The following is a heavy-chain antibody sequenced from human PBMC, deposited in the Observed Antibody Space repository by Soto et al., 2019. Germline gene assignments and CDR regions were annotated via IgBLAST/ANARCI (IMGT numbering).Heavy chain of an antibody. D-gene: IGHD3-3*02. V-gene: IGHV1-18*03. CDR2: IRPYKGMR. CDR1: GYTFTSLG. CDR3: ARIRRRTDTPEARLDL. Sequence: QTPLVQSGSEVKTPGASVKVSCKVSGYTFTSLGISWVRQDPGQGLEWVGWIRPYKGMRNYTESLKGRVNLTTNTSAITAYMELKSLTSHDMAVYFCARIRRRTDTPEARLDLWGQGSLVNVSS. J-gene: IGHJ4*02.